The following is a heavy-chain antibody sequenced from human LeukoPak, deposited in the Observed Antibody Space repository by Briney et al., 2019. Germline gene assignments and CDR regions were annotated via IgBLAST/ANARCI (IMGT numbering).Heavy chain of an antibody. CDR1: GFTFSSYW. CDR2: INSDGSST. V-gene: IGHV3-74*01. D-gene: IGHD4-17*01. Sequence: PGGSLRLSCAASGFTFSSYWMHWVRQAPGKGPVWVSRINSDGSSTSYADSVKGRFTISRDNAKNTLYLQMNSLRAEDTAVYYCATLDGDYVSYWGQGTLVTVSS. CDR3: ATLDGDYVSY. J-gene: IGHJ4*02.